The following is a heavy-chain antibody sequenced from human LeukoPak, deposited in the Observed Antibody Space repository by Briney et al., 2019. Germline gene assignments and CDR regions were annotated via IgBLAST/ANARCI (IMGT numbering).Heavy chain of an antibody. CDR1: GFTFSDYY. CDR2: INPTSGYT. J-gene: IGHJ4*02. CDR3: ARVSGYSGTWYGDY. V-gene: IGHV3-11*03. D-gene: IGHD6-13*01. Sequence: TGGSLRLSCAASGFTFSDYYMSWIRQAPGRGLEWLSYINPTSGYTTYADSVRGRFTISRDNAKNSLYLQMNSLRAEDTAVYYCARVSGYSGTWYGDYWGQRTLVTVSS.